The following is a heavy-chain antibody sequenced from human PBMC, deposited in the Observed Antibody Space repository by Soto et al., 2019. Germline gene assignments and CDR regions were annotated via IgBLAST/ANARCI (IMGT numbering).Heavy chain of an antibody. CDR3: ATVRWELHDAFDI. Sequence: QVQLQESGPGLVKPSQTLSLTCTVSGGSISTGGYYWSWSRQHPGRGLEWIGYIYHSGMTFSNPSLQSRVAISIDTSKNKFSLKLRSVTAADTAVYYCATVRWELHDAFDIWGQGTMVSVSS. J-gene: IGHJ3*02. V-gene: IGHV4-31*03. CDR2: IYHSGMT. D-gene: IGHD1-26*01. CDR1: GGSISTGGYY.